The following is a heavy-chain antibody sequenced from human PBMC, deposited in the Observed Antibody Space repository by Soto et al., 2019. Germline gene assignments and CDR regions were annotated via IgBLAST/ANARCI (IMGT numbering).Heavy chain of an antibody. CDR1: GGTFSSYA. CDR2: IIPIFGTA. Sequence: SVKVSCKASGGTFSSYAISWVRQAPGQGLEWMGGIIPIFGTANYAQKFQGRVTITADESTSTAYMELSSLGSEDTAVFSCARNEPPRSTGCYYWVFEIWAKGQWSPSPQ. CDR3: ARNEPPRSTGCYYWVFEI. J-gene: IGHJ3*02. V-gene: IGHV1-69*13. D-gene: IGHD2-2*01.